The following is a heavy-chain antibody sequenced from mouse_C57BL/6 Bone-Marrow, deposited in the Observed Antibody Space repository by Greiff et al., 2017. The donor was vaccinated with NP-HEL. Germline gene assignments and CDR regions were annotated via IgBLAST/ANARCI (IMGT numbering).Heavy chain of an antibody. D-gene: IGHD2-4*01. CDR2: FNPYNDDT. Sequence: QVQLQQSGAELVKPGASVKMSCKASGYTFTTYPIEWMKQTHGKSLEWIGNFNPYNDDTKYNEKFKGKATLTVDKSSSTVYLELSRLTSDDSAVYYCAISYYDYDWYAMDYWGQGTSVTVSS. J-gene: IGHJ4*01. V-gene: IGHV1-47*01. CDR1: GYTFTTYP. CDR3: AISYYDYDWYAMDY.